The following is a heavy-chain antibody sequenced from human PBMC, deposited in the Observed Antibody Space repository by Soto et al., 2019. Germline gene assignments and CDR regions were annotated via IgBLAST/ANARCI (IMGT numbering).Heavy chain of an antibody. D-gene: IGHD2-21*02. CDR2: ISGSGGST. CDR3: AKGGDCGGDCYSAALRAFDI. J-gene: IGHJ3*02. V-gene: IGHV3-23*01. Sequence: GGSLRLSCAASGFTFSSYAMSWVRQAPGKGLEWVSAISGSGGSTYYADSVKGRFTISRDNSKNTLYLQMNSLRAEDTAVYYCAKGGDCGGDCYSAALRAFDIWGQGTMVTVSS. CDR1: GFTFSSYA.